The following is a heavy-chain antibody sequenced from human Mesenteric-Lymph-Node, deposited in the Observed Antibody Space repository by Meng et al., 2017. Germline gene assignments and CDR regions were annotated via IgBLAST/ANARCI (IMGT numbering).Heavy chain of an antibody. J-gene: IGHJ5*02. CDR3: ARVAAAGNEWFDP. CDR2: IYHSGST. Sequence: GPQQESGPGLVKTPATMSLTCAVSGGSISSINWWTWVRQPPGKGLEWIGEIYHSGSTNYNPSLKSRVTISVDKSKNQFSLKLSSVTAADTAVYYCARVAAAGNEWFDPWGQGTLVTVSS. V-gene: IGHV4-4*03. CDR1: GGSISSINW. D-gene: IGHD6-13*01.